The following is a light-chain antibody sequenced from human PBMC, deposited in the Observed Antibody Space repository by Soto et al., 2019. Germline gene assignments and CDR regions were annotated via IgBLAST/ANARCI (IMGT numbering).Light chain of an antibody. CDR2: EVS. V-gene: IGLV2-23*02. J-gene: IGLJ2*01. Sequence: QSALTQPASVSGSPGQSITISCTGTSSDVGSYNLVSWYQQHPGKAPKLMIYEVSKRPSGVSNRFSGSKSGNTASLTISGLQAEDEADHYCCSYAGSSTLGVFGGGTKLTVL. CDR1: SSDVGSYNL. CDR3: CSYAGSSTLGV.